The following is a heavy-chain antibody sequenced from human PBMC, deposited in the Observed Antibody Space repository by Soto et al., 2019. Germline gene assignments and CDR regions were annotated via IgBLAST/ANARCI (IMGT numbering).Heavy chain of an antibody. Sequence: GASVKVSCKASGYTFTSYAMHWVRQAPGQRLEWMGWINAGNGNTKYSQKFQGRVTITRDTSASTAYMELSSLRSEDTAVYYCARPRYCSGGSCYYFDYWGQGTLVTVSS. J-gene: IGHJ4*02. V-gene: IGHV1-3*01. CDR2: INAGNGNT. CDR1: GYTFTSYA. CDR3: ARPRYCSGGSCYYFDY. D-gene: IGHD2-15*01.